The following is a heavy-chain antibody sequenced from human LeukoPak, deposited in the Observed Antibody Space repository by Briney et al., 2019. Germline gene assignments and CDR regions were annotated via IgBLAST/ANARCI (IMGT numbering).Heavy chain of an antibody. D-gene: IGHD1-1*01. Sequence: GASVKVSCKASGYTFTNYAIHWVRQAPGRRLEWMGWINAGNGNTKYSQKFQGRVTFTRDTSASTAYMELSSLSSEDTAVYYCARHNDRTRGAFDIWGQGTMVTVSS. V-gene: IGHV1-3*01. CDR3: ARHNDRTRGAFDI. CDR1: GYTFTNYA. J-gene: IGHJ3*02. CDR2: INAGNGNT.